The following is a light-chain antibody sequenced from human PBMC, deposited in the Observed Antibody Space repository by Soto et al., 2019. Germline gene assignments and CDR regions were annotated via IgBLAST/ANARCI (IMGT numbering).Light chain of an antibody. CDR2: EVS. V-gene: IGLV2-14*01. CDR3: SSYTSSSPYV. CDR1: SSDVGGYNY. Sequence: QSALTQAASVSGCPGQSITISCTGTSSDVGGYNYVSWYQQHPGKAPKLMIYEVSNRPSGVSNRFSGSKSGNTASLTISGLQAEDEADYYCSSYTSSSPYVFGTGTKVTVL. J-gene: IGLJ1*01.